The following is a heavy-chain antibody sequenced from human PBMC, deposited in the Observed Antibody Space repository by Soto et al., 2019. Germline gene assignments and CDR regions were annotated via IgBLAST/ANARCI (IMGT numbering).Heavy chain of an antibody. Sequence: AASVKVSCKASGYTFTSYGISWVRQAPGQGLEWMGWISAYNGNTNYAQKLQGRVTMTTDTSTSTAYMELRSLRSDDTAVYYCARDLGGIFGVVIGLNYYYYGMDVRGQGTKATVSS. CDR2: ISAYNGNT. J-gene: IGHJ6*02. V-gene: IGHV1-18*04. CDR3: ARDLGGIFGVVIGLNYYYYGMDV. CDR1: GYTFTSYG. D-gene: IGHD3-3*01.